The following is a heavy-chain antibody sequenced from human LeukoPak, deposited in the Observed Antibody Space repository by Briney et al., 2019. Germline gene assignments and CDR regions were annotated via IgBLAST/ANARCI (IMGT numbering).Heavy chain of an antibody. Sequence: SVKVSCKASGGTFSSYAISWVRQAPGQGLEWMGGIIPIFGTANYAQKFQGRVTITADESTSTAYMELSSLRSEDTAVYYYARDYYDSSGYYYGGYWGQGTLVTVSS. CDR2: IIPIFGTA. CDR1: GGTFSSYA. J-gene: IGHJ4*02. D-gene: IGHD3-22*01. CDR3: ARDYYDSSGYYYGGY. V-gene: IGHV1-69*13.